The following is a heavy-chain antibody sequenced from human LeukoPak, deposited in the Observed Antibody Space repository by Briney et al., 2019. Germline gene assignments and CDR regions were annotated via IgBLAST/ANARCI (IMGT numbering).Heavy chain of an antibody. CDR2: ISTSSSYI. V-gene: IGHV3-21*01. J-gene: IGHJ6*04. CDR3: AELGITMIGGV. CDR1: GFTFSSYT. Sequence: GGSLRLSCAASGFTFSSYTMNWVRQAPGEGLEWVSSISTSSSYIYYADSVKGRFTISRDNAKNSLYLQMNSLRAEDTAVYYCAELGITMIGGVWGKGTTVTISS. D-gene: IGHD3-10*02.